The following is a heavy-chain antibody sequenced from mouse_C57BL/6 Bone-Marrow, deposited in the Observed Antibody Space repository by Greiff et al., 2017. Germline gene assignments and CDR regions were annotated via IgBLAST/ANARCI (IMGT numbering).Heavy chain of an antibody. CDR2: IDPSDSYT. CDR3: ARCGNDPYAMDY. J-gene: IGHJ4*01. V-gene: IGHV1-50*01. Sequence: QVQLKQPGAELVKPGASVKLSCKASGYTFTSYWMQWVKQRPGQGLEWIGEIDPSDSYTNYNQKFKGKATLTVDTSSSTAYMQLSSLTSEDSAVYYCARCGNDPYAMDYWGQGTAVTVSA. D-gene: IGHD2-2*01. CDR1: GYTFTSYW.